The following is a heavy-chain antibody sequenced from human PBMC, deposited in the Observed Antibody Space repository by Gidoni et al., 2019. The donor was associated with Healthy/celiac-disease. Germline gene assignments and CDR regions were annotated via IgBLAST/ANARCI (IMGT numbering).Heavy chain of an antibody. CDR2: ST. Sequence: STYYNPSLKSRVTLSVDTSKNQFSLKLSSVTAADTAVYYCARRNWGSGGKDYWGQGTLVTVSS. V-gene: IGHV4-39*01. CDR3: ARRNWGSGGKDY. J-gene: IGHJ4*02. D-gene: IGHD7-27*01.